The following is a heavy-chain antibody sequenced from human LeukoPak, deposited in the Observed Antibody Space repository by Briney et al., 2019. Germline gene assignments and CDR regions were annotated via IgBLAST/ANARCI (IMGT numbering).Heavy chain of an antibody. V-gene: IGHV3-48*01. CDR1: GFTFSSYE. D-gene: IGHD3-10*01. CDR2: ISSSSSTI. Sequence: GGSLRLSCAASGFTFSSYEMNWVRQAPGKGLEWVSYISSSSSTIYYADSVKGRFTISRDNAKNSLYLQMNSLRAEDTAVYYCARDPGGYYYMDVWGKGTTVTVSS. CDR3: ARDPGGYYYMDV. J-gene: IGHJ6*03.